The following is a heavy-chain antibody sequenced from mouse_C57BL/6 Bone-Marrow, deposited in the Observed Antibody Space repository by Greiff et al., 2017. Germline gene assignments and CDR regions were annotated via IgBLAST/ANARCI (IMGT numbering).Heavy chain of an antibody. CDR3: ASPLGYYGSSYDWYFDV. D-gene: IGHD1-1*01. CDR1: GFNIKDYY. Sequence: VHVKQSGAELVKPGASVKLSCTASGFNIKDYYMHWVKQRTEQGLEWIGRIDPEDGETKYAPKFQGKATITADTSSNTAYLQLSSLTSEDTAVYYCASPLGYYGSSYDWYFDVWGTGTTVTVSS. J-gene: IGHJ1*03. CDR2: IDPEDGET. V-gene: IGHV14-2*01.